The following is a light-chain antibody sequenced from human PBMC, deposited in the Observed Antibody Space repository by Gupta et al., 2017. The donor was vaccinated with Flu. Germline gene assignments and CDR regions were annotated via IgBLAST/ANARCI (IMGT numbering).Light chain of an antibody. Sequence: QSVLTQPPSVSAAPGQKVSISCSGSRSNIGSKYVSWYQQFPGTPPKLIIYENNKRPSGIPDRFSGAKSGKSATLAITGLQTEDEADYYCGTWESSMTDSGVFGGGTKLTVL. CDR1: RSNIGSKY. CDR3: GTWESSMTDSGV. J-gene: IGLJ2*01. V-gene: IGLV1-51*02. CDR2: ENN.